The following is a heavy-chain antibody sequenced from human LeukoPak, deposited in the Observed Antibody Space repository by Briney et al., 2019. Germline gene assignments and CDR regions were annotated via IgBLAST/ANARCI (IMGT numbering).Heavy chain of an antibody. V-gene: IGHV1-69*06. CDR1: GGTFSSYV. CDR3: ARDSRYYYGSGTPRIDY. J-gene: IGHJ4*02. CDR2: IIPNFGTA. D-gene: IGHD3-10*01. Sequence: SVKVSCKASGGTFSSYVINWVRQAPGQGLEWMGGIIPNFGTANYAQKFQGRVTITADKSTSTAYMELSSLRSEDTAVYYCARDSRYYYGSGTPRIDYWGQGTLVTVSS.